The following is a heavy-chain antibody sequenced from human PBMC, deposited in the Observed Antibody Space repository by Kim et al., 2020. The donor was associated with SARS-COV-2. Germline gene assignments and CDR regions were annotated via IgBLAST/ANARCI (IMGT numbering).Heavy chain of an antibody. CDR2: IIPILGIA. Sequence: SVKVSCKASGGTFSSYTISWVRQAPGQGLEWMGRIIPILGIANYAQKFQGRVTITADKSTSTAYMELSSLRSEDTAVYYCASQSSQGIVGATLWPLDYWGQGTLVTVSS. J-gene: IGHJ4*02. D-gene: IGHD1-26*01. V-gene: IGHV1-69*02. CDR1: GGTFSSYT. CDR3: ASQSSQGIVGATLWPLDY.